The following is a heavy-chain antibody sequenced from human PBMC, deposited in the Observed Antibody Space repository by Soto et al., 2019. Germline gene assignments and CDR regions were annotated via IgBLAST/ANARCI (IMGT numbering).Heavy chain of an antibody. D-gene: IGHD5-12*01. CDR2: ISGSGGST. J-gene: IGHJ4*02. CDR1: GFTFSSYA. Sequence: LRLSCAASGFTFSSYAMSWVRQAPGKGLEWVSAISGSGGSTYYADSVKGRFTISRDNSKNTLYLQMNSLRAEDTAVYYCAKARDGYNHFDYWGQGTLVTVSS. CDR3: AKARDGYNHFDY. V-gene: IGHV3-23*01.